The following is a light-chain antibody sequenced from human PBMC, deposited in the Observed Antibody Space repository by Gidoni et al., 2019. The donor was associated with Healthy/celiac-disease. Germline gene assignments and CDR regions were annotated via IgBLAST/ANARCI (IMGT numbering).Light chain of an antibody. CDR3: QQANSFPYT. CDR2: AAS. V-gene: IGKV1-12*01. CDR1: QGISSW. Sequence: DIQMTQSPSSVSASVGDRVTITCRASQGISSWLVWYQQQPGKAPKLLIYAASSLQSGVPSRFSGSGSGTDFTLTISSLQPEDFATYYCQQANSFPYTFGQXTKLEIK. J-gene: IGKJ2*01.